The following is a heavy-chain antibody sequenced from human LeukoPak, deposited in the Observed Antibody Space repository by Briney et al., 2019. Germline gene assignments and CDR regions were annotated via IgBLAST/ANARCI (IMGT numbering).Heavy chain of an antibody. J-gene: IGHJ3*01. CDR3: AKHRPPYYEGDVFDV. CDR2: ISDSGDRK. D-gene: IGHD3-16*01. CDR1: GFIFRSYA. Sequence: GGSLRLSCAASGFIFRSYAMNRVRQSPGKGLEWVAGISDSGDRKDYADSVKGRFAISRDNSKNTLSLQMNSLRVEDTALYYCAKHRPPYYEGDVFDVWGQGTMVTVSS. V-gene: IGHV3-23*01.